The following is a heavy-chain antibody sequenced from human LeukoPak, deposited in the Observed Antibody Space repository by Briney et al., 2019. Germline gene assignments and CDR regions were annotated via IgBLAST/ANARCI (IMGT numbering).Heavy chain of an antibody. CDR2: IKQDGSEK. D-gene: IGHD4-17*01. CDR1: GFTFGTYW. CDR3: ARDRQYGDLDY. J-gene: IGHJ4*02. Sequence: GGSLRLSCAASGFTFGTYWMTWVRQAPEKGLEWVANIKQDGSEKYYVDSVRGRFTISRDNAKNSLYLQMNSLRAEDTAMYFCARDRQYGDLDYWGQGTLVTVSS. V-gene: IGHV3-7*01.